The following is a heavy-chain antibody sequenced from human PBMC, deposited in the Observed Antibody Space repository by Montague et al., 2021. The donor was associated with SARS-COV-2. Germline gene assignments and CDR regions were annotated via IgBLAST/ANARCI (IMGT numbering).Heavy chain of an antibody. CDR2: IFGSAAGT. Sequence: SLRLSCAASGFAFNNFAMSWVRQAPGKGLEWVSSIFGSAAGTYYADSVKGRFTISRDNSKNTLYLQMNSLKAEDTAKYYCAKQLGAGAVVYWYFDLWGRGTVVSVSS. CDR3: AKQLGAGAVVYWYFDL. D-gene: IGHD6-19*01. J-gene: IGHJ2*01. CDR1: GFAFNNFA. V-gene: IGHV3-23*01.